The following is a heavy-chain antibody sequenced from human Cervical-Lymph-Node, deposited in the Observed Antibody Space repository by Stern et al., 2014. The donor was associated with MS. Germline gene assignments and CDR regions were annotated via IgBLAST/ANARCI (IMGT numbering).Heavy chain of an antibody. V-gene: IGHV3-23*04. Sequence: EVQLEESGGGLVQPEGSLRLSCAASGFTFSSYAMSLVRQAPGKGLAWVSAISGSGSTTYSADSVKGRFTISRDNSKNTLYLQMNSLRAEDTAVYYCAKGEATYYYDSSGYRPTIWGKGTLVTVSS. CDR1: GFTFSSYA. CDR3: AKGEATYYYDSSGYRPTI. CDR2: ISGSGSTT. J-gene: IGHJ4*02. D-gene: IGHD3-22*01.